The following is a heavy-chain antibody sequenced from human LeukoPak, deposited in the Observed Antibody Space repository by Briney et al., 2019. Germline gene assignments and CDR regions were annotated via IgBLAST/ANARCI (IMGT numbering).Heavy chain of an antibody. D-gene: IGHD3-10*01. J-gene: IGHJ4*02. CDR2: IIPIFGTA. V-gene: IGHV1-69*06. Sequence: SVKVSCKASGGTFSSYAISWVRQAPGQGLEWMGGIIPIFGTANYAQKFQGRVTITADKSTSTAYMELSSLRSEDTAVYYCARLDPKEYYFDYWGRGTLVTVSS. CDR3: ARLDPKEYYFDY. CDR1: GGTFSSYA.